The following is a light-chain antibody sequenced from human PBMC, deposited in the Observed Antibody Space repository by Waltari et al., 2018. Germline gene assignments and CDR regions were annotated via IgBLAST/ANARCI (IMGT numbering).Light chain of an antibody. CDR3: QQYNSYLLT. Sequence: TCRASQSISTWLAWYQQKPGKAPKLLIYKASTLETGVPSRFSGSGSGTEFTLTISSLQPDDFATYFCQQYNSYLLTFGGGTKVEIQ. J-gene: IGKJ4*01. CDR2: KAS. V-gene: IGKV1-5*03. CDR1: QSISTW.